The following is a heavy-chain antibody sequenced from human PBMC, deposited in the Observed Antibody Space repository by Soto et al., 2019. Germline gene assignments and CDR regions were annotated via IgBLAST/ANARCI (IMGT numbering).Heavy chain of an antibody. V-gene: IGHV4-34*01. Sequence: QVQLQQWGAGLLKPSETLSLTCAVYGGSFSGYFWSWIRQPPGTGLEWIGEINHSGSTKYNPSLTGGVTISVDTSKNQFSLQLSSVTAADTAVYYCARAWEIAAGYYYYMDVWGRGTTVAVAS. CDR1: GGSFSGYF. D-gene: IGHD1-26*01. J-gene: IGHJ6*03. CDR3: ARAWEIAAGYYYYMDV. CDR2: INHSGST.